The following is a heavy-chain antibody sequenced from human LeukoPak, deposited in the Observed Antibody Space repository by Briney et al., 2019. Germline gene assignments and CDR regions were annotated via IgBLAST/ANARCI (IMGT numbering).Heavy chain of an antibody. CDR2: ISSSGSTI. D-gene: IGHD5-18*01. CDR1: GFTFSDYY. J-gene: IGHJ3*02. V-gene: IGHV3-11*01. CDR3: ARADTAMAQWAFDI. Sequence: GGSLRLSCAASGFTFSDYYMSWIRQAPGKGLEWVSYISSSGSTIYYADSVKGRFTISRDNAKNSLYLQMNSLRAEDTAVYYCARADTAMAQWAFDIWGQGTMVTVSS.